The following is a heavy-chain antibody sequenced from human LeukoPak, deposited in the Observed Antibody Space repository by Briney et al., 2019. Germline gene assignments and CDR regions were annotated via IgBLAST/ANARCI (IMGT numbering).Heavy chain of an antibody. V-gene: IGHV1-46*01. J-gene: IGHJ5*02. CDR3: ARDGSYSSSLNWFDP. D-gene: IGHD6-13*01. CDR2: INPSGGST. CDR1: GYTFTSYA. Sequence: ASVKVSCKASGYTFTSYAMNWVRQAPGQGLEWMGIINPSGGSTSYAQKFQGRVTMTRDTSTSTVYMELSSLRSEDTAVYYCARDGSYSSSLNWFDPWGQGTLVTVSS.